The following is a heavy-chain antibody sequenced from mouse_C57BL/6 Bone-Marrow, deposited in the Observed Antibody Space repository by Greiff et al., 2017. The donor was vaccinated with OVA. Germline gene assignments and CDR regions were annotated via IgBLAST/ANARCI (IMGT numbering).Heavy chain of an antibody. V-gene: IGHV1-81*01. CDR3: AREGITTVVEGFDY. D-gene: IGHD1-1*01. J-gene: IGHJ2*01. CDR1: GYTFTSYG. Sequence: VQLQQPGAELARPGASVKLSCKASGYTFTSYGISWVKQRTGQGLEWIGEIYPRSGNTYYNEKFKGKATLTADKSSSTAYMELRSLTSEDSAVYFCAREGITTVVEGFDYWGQGTTLTVSS. CDR2: IYPRSGNT.